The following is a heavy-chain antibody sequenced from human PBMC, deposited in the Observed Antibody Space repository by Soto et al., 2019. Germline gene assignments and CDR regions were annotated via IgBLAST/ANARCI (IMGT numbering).Heavy chain of an antibody. CDR2: ISGGGGSS. D-gene: IGHD2-21*02. V-gene: IGHV3-23*01. Sequence: EVQLLESGGGLVQPGGSLRLSCAASGFTFSNYAMSWVRQAPGKGLEWVSGISGGGGSSYYADSVKGRFTISRDNSKNTLYLQMNSLRAEDKGVYYCAHNCGVDCHSVFFYWGQGTLVIVSS. CDR1: GFTFSNYA. CDR3: AHNCGVDCHSVFFY. J-gene: IGHJ4*02.